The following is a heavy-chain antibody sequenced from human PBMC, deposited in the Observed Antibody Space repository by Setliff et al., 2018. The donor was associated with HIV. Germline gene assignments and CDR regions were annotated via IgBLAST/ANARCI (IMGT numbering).Heavy chain of an antibody. Sequence: SETLSLTCSVSGGYISSSGYYWGWIRQPPGRGLEWIANIYYTGSTYYNPSLQSRVTISVDASKNQFSLKFNSVTAADTAVYYCASYYDFWGGYSFFDPWGQGTLVTVSS. J-gene: IGHJ5*02. CDR3: ASYYDFWGGYSFFDP. V-gene: IGHV4-39*01. CDR1: GGYISSSGYY. CDR2: IYYTGST. D-gene: IGHD3-3*01.